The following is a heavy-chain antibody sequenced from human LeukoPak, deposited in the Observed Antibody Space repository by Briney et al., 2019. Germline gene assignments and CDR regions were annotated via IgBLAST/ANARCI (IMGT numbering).Heavy chain of an antibody. V-gene: IGHV1-18*01. Sequence: ASVKVSCKASGYTFTSYGISWVRQAPGQGLEWMGWISAYNGNTNYAQKLQGRVTMTTDTSTSTAYMELRSLRSDDTAVYHCARLRFVVVPAAIDYWGQGTLVTVSS. CDR3: ARLRFVVVPAAIDY. D-gene: IGHD2-2*01. J-gene: IGHJ4*02. CDR2: ISAYNGNT. CDR1: GYTFTSYG.